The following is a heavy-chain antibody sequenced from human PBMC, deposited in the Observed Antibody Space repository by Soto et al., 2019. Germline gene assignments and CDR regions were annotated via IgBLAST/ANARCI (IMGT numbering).Heavy chain of an antibody. CDR3: AKDRQDSSFS. Sequence: EVQLLESGGGLVQPGGSLRLSCAASGFNFRNYAMSWVRQAPGKGLEWVSTISSGDAFTYYADSVKGRFTISRDYSKSTLYLPMSTLRAEDTAVYYCAKDRQDSSFSWGQGTLVTVSS. V-gene: IGHV3-23*01. J-gene: IGHJ5*02. CDR2: ISSGDAFT. D-gene: IGHD6-19*01. CDR1: GFNFRNYA.